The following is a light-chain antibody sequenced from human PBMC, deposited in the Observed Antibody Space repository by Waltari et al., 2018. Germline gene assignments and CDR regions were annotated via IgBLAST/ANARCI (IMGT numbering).Light chain of an antibody. CDR2: GAS. CDR1: QSINNW. J-gene: IGKJ3*01. CDR3: QQGYRIPLA. Sequence: DIQMTQSPSTLSASVGDRVTITCRASQSINNWLAWFQQKPGEAPKLLIYGASTLESGVPSRFSGSGSGTDFTLTISSLQPEDFATYYCQQGYRIPLAFGPGAKVEMK. V-gene: IGKV1-39*01.